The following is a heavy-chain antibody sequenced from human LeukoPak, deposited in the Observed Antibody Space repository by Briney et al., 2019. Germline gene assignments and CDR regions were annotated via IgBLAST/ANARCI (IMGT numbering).Heavy chain of an antibody. J-gene: IGHJ3*01. D-gene: IGHD3-22*01. Sequence: GESLKISFQGSGYRFNAYWIARVRQMPGKGLEWMGIIYPDDSDTRYSPSFQGQVTISADKSVRTAYLQWSSLKASDTAMYYCARPNITSYYDSRGYDAFDVWGQGTMVTVSS. CDR1: GYRFNAYW. V-gene: IGHV5-51*01. CDR3: ARPNITSYYDSRGYDAFDV. CDR2: IYPDDSDT.